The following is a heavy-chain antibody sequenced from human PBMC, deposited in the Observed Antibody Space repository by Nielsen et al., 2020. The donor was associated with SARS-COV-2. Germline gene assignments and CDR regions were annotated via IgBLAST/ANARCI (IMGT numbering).Heavy chain of an antibody. V-gene: IGHV3-21*01. D-gene: IGHD5-24*01. Sequence: GESLKISCAASGFTFSSYSMNWVRQAPGKGLEWVSSISSSSYIYYADSVKGRFTISRDNAKNSLYLQMNSLRAEDTAVYYCQGWLQSRGWFDPWGQGTLVTVSS. CDR3: QGWLQSRGWFDP. CDR2: ISSSSYI. CDR1: GFTFSSYS. J-gene: IGHJ5*02.